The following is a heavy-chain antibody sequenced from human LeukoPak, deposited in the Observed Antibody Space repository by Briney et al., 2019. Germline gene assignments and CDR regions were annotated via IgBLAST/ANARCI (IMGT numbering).Heavy chain of an antibody. CDR2: ICGSGGCT. CDR3: AKTTVGYSSGRYPGWPADC. Sequence: QSGGFLRLSCEASGFTFNTYAIYWVRQAPGKGLEWVSGICGSGGCTYYADSVKGRFTISRDNSKNTVYLQMNSLTADDTAVYYCAKTTVGYSSGRYPGWPADCWGQGTLVTVSS. V-gene: IGHV3-23*01. J-gene: IGHJ4*02. CDR1: GFTFNTYA. D-gene: IGHD6-19*01.